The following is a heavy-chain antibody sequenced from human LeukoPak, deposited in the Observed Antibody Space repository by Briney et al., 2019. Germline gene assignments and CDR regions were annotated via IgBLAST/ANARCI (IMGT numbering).Heavy chain of an antibody. J-gene: IGHJ5*02. CDR3: APQPPNWFGP. CDR1: GGSFSGYY. V-gene: IGHV4-34*01. Sequence: SETLSLTCAVYGGSFSGYYWSWIRQPPGKGLEWIGQINHSGSTNYNPSLKSRVTISVDTSKNQFSLKLTSVTAADSAVYYCAPQPPNWFGPWGQGTLVTVSS. CDR2: INHSGST.